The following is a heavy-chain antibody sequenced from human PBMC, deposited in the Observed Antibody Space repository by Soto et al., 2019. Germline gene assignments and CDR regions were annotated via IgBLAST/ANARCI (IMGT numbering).Heavy chain of an antibody. CDR1: GGSVSSGSYY. D-gene: IGHD3-3*01. V-gene: IGHV4-61*01. CDR3: ARVVRDFWSGYYTIEDY. Sequence: QVQLQESGPGLVKPSETLSLTCTVSGGSVSSGSYYWSWIRQPPGKGLEWIGYIYYSGSTNYNPPLKSRVTISVDTSKNQFSLKLSSVTAADTAVYYCARVVRDFWSGYYTIEDYWGQGTLVTVSS. CDR2: IYYSGST. J-gene: IGHJ4*02.